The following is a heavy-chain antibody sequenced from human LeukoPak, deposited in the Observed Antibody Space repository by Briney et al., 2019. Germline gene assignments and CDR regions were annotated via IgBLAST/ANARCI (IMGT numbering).Heavy chain of an antibody. CDR1: GDSVSNNSAA. V-gene: IGHV6-1*01. Sequence: SQTLSLTCTISGDSVSNNSAAWNWIRQSPSRGLEWLGRTYYRSKWYNDYAVSVKSRITINPDTSKNQFSLQVNSVTPEDTADYYCARAPTPIIAVAGSFDYWGQGTLVTVSS. D-gene: IGHD6-19*01. CDR3: ARAPTPIIAVAGSFDY. CDR2: TYYRSKWYN. J-gene: IGHJ4*02.